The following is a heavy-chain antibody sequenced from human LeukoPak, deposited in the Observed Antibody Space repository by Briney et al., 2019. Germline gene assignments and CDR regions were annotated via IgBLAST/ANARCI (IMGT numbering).Heavy chain of an antibody. V-gene: IGHV1-69*05. J-gene: IGHJ6*03. CDR1: GGTFSSYA. Sequence: SVKVSCKASGGTFSSYAISWVRQAPGQGLGWMGGIIPIFGTANYAQKFQGRVTITTDESTSTAYMELSSLRSEDTAVYYCARGAGYYYYMDVWGKGTTVTVSS. CDR3: ARGAGYYYYMDV. CDR2: IIPIFGTA.